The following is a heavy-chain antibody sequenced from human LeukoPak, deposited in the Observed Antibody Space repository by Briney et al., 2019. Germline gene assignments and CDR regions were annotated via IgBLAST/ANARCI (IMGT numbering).Heavy chain of an antibody. Sequence: SETLSLTCTVSGGSISSGGYYWSWIRQHPGKGLEWIGYIYYSGSTYYNPSLKSRVTISVDTSKNQFSLKLSSVTAADTAVYYCARVAVGDILTGYYFDYWGQGTLVTAS. D-gene: IGHD3-9*01. V-gene: IGHV4-31*03. CDR2: IYYSGST. CDR1: GGSISSGGYY. CDR3: ARVAVGDILTGYYFDY. J-gene: IGHJ4*02.